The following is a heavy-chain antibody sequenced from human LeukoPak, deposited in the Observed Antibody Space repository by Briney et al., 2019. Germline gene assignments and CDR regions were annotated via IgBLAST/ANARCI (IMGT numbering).Heavy chain of an antibody. CDR2: ISAYNGNT. D-gene: IGHD2-15*01. CDR3: ARIGKYCSGGSCYGY. CDR1: GGTFSSYA. V-gene: IGHV1-18*01. J-gene: IGHJ4*02. Sequence: ASVKVSCKASGGTFSSYAISWVRQAPGQGLEWMGWISAYNGNTNYAQKLQGRVTMTTDTSTSTAYMELRSLRSDDTAVYYCARIGKYCSGGSCYGYWGQGTLVTVSS.